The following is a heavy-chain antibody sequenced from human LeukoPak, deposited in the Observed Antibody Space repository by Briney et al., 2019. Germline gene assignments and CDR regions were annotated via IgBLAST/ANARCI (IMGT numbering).Heavy chain of an antibody. Sequence: GGSLRLSCAASGFTFSSYWMRWVRQAPGKGLVWVSRINGDGSATTYADSVKGRFTISRDNAKNTVYLQMDSLRAEDTAVYYCARGGGYSYDYVDYWGQGTLVTVSS. J-gene: IGHJ4*02. CDR3: ARGGGYSYDYVDY. CDR2: INGDGSAT. CDR1: GFTFSSYW. V-gene: IGHV3-74*01. D-gene: IGHD5-18*01.